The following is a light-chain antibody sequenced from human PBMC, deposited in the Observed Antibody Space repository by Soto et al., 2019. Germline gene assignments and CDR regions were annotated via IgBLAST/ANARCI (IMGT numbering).Light chain of an antibody. CDR2: EVT. V-gene: IGLV2-14*01. CDR3: SSYTFTSTLYV. CDR1: SSDVGGHNY. Sequence: QSALTQPASVSGSHGRSITISCTGTSSDVGGHNYVSWYQQHPGKAPKLMIYEVTNRPSGVSNRFSGSKSGNTASLTISGLQAEDEADYYCSSYTFTSTLYVFGTGTNLTVL. J-gene: IGLJ1*01.